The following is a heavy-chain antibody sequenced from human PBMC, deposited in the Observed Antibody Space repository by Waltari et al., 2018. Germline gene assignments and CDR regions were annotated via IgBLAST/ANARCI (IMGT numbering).Heavy chain of an antibody. V-gene: IGHV4-61*02. CDR1: GGSLSSGSYY. J-gene: IGHJ6*04. CDR3: ARGWGRGSPEDV. D-gene: IGHD1-26*01. Sequence: QVQLQESGPGLVKPSQTLSLTCTVPGGSLSSGSYYWSWIRQPAGKGLEWIGRIYTSGSTNYNPSLKSRVTISVDTSKNQFSLKLSSVTAADTAVYYCARGWGRGSPEDVWGKGTTVTVSS. CDR2: IYTSGST.